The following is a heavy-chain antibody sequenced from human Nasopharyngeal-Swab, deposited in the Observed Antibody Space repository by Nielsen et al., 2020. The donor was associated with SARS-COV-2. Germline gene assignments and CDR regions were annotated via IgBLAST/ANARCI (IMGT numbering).Heavy chain of an antibody. V-gene: IGHV3-73*01. J-gene: IGHJ4*02. D-gene: IGHD2-15*01. CDR3: TRCGGSCYTGKDY. Sequence: GESLKISCAASGFTFSDSAIHWVRQASGEGLEWVARIRSKGNNYATAYSASVKGRFIIFRDDPTNTAYLQMNSLITEDTAVYYCTRCGGSCYTGKDYWGQGTLVTVSS. CDR1: GFTFSDSA. CDR2: IRSKGNNYAT.